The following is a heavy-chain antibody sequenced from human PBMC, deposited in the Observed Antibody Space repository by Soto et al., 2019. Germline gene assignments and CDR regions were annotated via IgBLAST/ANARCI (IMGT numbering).Heavy chain of an antibody. Sequence: GGSLRLSCATSGFTFSSNGMSWVRQAPGKGLDWVSGISGSGRNTYYADSVKGRFTISRDNSKNTLFLQMNSLRAEDTAVYYCAKNGLRSSPSPIDSWGQGTLVTVSS. CDR2: ISGSGRNT. D-gene: IGHD6-6*01. J-gene: IGHJ4*02. CDR1: GFTFSSNG. V-gene: IGHV3-23*01. CDR3: AKNGLRSSPSPIDS.